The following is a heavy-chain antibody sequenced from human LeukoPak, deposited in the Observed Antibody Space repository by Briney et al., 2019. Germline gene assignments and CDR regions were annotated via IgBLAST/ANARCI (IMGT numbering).Heavy chain of an antibody. J-gene: IGHJ4*02. CDR3: ATADWESFYFDS. Sequence: TLSLTCTVSGGSVSRGGYYWNWIRQHPGKGLEWIGFTSYSEGTYYNPSLMSRITISVDRSQNQFSLKMRDVTAADTAVYFCATADWESFYFDSWGQGALVVVSS. CDR1: GGSVSRGGYY. CDR2: TSYSEGT. V-gene: IGHV4-31*03. D-gene: IGHD1-26*01.